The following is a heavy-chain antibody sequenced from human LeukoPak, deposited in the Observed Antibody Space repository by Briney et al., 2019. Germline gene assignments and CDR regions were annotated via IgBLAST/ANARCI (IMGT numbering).Heavy chain of an antibody. J-gene: IGHJ4*02. Sequence: PGGSLRLSCEASGFTLSSYWMSWVRQAPGKGLEWVANIKYDGSEKYYVDSVKGRFTISRDTAKNSLYLQMNSLRAEDTAVYYCARDIAAAGLFFDYWGQGTLVTVSS. CDR3: ARDIAAAGLFFDY. CDR1: GFTLSSYW. CDR2: IKYDGSEK. D-gene: IGHD6-13*01. V-gene: IGHV3-7*01.